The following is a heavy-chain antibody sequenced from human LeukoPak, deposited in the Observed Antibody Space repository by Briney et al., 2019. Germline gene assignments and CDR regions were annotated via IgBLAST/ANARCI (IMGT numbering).Heavy chain of an antibody. CDR2: VYSSGST. CDR3: AGDWN. J-gene: IGHJ4*02. V-gene: IGHV4-59*01. Sequence: SETPSLTCTPPNGSMTNNHWSWIRQPPGKGLEWIGYVYSSGSTIYIPSLKSRVTISIDTSKNQFSLKLISVTAADTAVYYCAGDWNWGQGILVTVSS. D-gene: IGHD2-21*02. CDR1: NGSMTNNH.